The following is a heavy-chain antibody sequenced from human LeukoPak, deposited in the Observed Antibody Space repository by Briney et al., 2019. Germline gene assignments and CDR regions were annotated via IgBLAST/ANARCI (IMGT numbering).Heavy chain of an antibody. CDR2: INHSGST. CDR1: GGSFSGYY. D-gene: IGHD7-27*01. J-gene: IGHJ4*02. Sequence: SETLSLTCAVYGGSFSGYYWSWIRQPPGKGLEWIGEINHSGSTNYNPSLKSRVTISVDTSKNQFSLKLSSVTAADTAVYYCARSTGDVREYYFDYWGQGTLVTV. CDR3: ARSTGDVREYYFDY. V-gene: IGHV4-34*01.